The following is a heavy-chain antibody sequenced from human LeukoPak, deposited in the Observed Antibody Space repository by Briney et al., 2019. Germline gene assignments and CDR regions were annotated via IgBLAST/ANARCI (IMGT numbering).Heavy chain of an antibody. J-gene: IGHJ4*02. D-gene: IGHD3-3*01. CDR1: GDSISRSTYY. CDR2: IYYSGSA. Sequence: SETLSLTCTVSGDSISRSTYYWGWIRQSPGKELEWIGSIYYSGSAYYSPSLKSRVSISIDTSKKQSSLKLSSVTAADTAVYYCARYRGGTMEDYWGQGTLVTVSS. V-gene: IGHV4-39*07. CDR3: ARYRGGTMEDY.